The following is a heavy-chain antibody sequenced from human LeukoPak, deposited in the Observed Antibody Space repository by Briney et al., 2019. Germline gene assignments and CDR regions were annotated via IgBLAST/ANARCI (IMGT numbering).Heavy chain of an antibody. CDR1: GYSISSDYY. V-gene: IGHV4-38-2*02. CDR3: ARLGQYYDYVWGSYHPDAFDI. CDR2: IYHSGST. J-gene: IGHJ3*02. Sequence: PSETLSLTCTVSGYSISSDYYWGWIRQPPGKGLEWIGSIYHSGSTYYNPSLKSRVTMSVDTSKNQFSLKLSSVTAADTAVYYCARLGQYYDYVWGSYHPDAFDIWGQGTMVTVSS. D-gene: IGHD3-16*02.